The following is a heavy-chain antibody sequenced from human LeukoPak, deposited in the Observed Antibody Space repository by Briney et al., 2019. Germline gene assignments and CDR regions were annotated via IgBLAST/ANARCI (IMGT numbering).Heavy chain of an antibody. J-gene: IGHJ6*03. D-gene: IGHD3-3*01. V-gene: IGHV3-48*03. CDR2: MSASGDSI. CDR1: GFTFRTTR. CDR3: AWLFYYYMDV. Sequence: GGSLRLSCEASGFTFRTTRMTWVRQAPGTGLEYVSTMSASGDSIHYADPVKGRFTISRDNAKNSLYLQMNDLRVEDTGVYYCAWLFYYYMDVWGKGTTVIVSS.